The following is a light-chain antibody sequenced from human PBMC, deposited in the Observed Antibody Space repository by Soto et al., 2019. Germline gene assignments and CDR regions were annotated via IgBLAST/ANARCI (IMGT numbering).Light chain of an antibody. CDR3: CSYAGRYTWV. J-gene: IGLJ3*02. CDR1: ISDVGAYEY. V-gene: IGLV2-11*01. Sequence: QSVLTQPRSVSGSPGQSVTISCTGTISDVGAYEYVSWYQQHPGKAPKLMIYDINKRPSGVPDRFSGSKSGNTASLSISGLQAEDDADYFCCSYAGRYTWVFGGGTKVTVL. CDR2: DIN.